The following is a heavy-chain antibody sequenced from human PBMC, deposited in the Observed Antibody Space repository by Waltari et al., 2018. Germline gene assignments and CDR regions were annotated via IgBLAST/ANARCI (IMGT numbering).Heavy chain of an antibody. D-gene: IGHD5-12*01. J-gene: IGHJ3*02. CDR2: IWYDGSNK. CDR1: GFTFSSYG. Sequence: QVQLVESGGGVVQPGRSLRLSCAASGFTFSSYGMQWVRQAPGKGLEWVAVIWYDGSNKYYADSVKGRFTISRDNSKNTLYLQMNSLRAEDTAVYYCATRGGLHDAFDIWGQGTMVTVSS. V-gene: IGHV3-33*01. CDR3: ATRGGLHDAFDI.